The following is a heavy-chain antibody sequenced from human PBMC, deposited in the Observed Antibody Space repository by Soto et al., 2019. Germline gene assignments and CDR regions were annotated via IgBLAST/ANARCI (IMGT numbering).Heavy chain of an antibody. J-gene: IGHJ4*02. Sequence: ASVKVSCKASGYTFTHYGFNWVRQAPGQGLEWMGLISAYNADTNYAQKLQGRVTMTTDTSTSTAYMELRTLRSDDTALYYCARDMTRVTHGRREEYYWGQGTLVTVSS. CDR2: ISAYNADT. CDR3: ARDMTRVTHGRREEYY. CDR1: GYTFTHYG. D-gene: IGHD4-17*01. V-gene: IGHV1-18*04.